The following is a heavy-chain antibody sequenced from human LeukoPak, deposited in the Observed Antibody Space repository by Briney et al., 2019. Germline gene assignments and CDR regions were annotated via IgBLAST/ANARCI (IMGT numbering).Heavy chain of an antibody. D-gene: IGHD3-16*01. CDR2: IYYRGST. Sequence: PSETLSLTCTVSGGSISNYYWSWMRHPPGKGLEWIGHIYYRGSTNYNPSPKSRVTISVDTSKNQFSLKLSPVTAADTAMYYCARDRGGSHDWFDPWGQGTLVSVSS. CDR1: GGSISNYY. J-gene: IGHJ5*02. V-gene: IGHV4-59*01. CDR3: ARDRGGSHDWFDP.